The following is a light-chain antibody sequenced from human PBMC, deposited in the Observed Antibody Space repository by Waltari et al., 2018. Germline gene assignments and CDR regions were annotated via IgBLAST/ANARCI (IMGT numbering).Light chain of an antibody. CDR3: QQYNNWPRYT. CDR1: QSVSSN. J-gene: IGKJ2*01. V-gene: IGKV3-15*01. CDR2: GAS. Sequence: EIVMTQSPATLSVSPGERATLSCRASQSVSSNLAGYQQKPGQAPRLLIYGASPRATGNPARFSGSGSRTEFTLTISSMESEDFAVYSWQQYNNWPRYTFGQGTKLEIK.